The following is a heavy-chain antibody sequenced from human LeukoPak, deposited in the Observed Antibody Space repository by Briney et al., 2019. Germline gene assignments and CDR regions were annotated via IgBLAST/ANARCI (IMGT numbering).Heavy chain of an antibody. CDR1: GFTVSSNY. Sequence: GGSLRLSCAASGFTVSSNYMNWVRQAPGKGLEWVSVISASGASTYNADSVKGRFTISRDNSKNTLYLQMNSLRVEDTALYFCAKGVSTRPLYYFDYWGQGTLVTVS. D-gene: IGHD6-6*01. J-gene: IGHJ4*02. CDR3: AKGVSTRPLYYFDY. V-gene: IGHV3-23*01. CDR2: ISASGAST.